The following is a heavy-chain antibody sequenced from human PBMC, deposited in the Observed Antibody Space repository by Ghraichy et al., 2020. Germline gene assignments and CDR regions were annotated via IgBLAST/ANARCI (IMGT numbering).Heavy chain of an antibody. V-gene: IGHV3-30*04. CDR3: ARQKMTTVTTWIHPFDY. D-gene: IGHD4-17*01. J-gene: IGHJ4*02. Sequence: GGSLRLSCAASGFTFSSYAMHWVRQAPGKGLEWVAVISYDGSNKYYADSVKGRFTISRDNSKNTLYLQMNSLRAEDTAVYYCARQKMTTVTTWIHPFDYWGQGTLVTVSS. CDR1: GFTFSSYA. CDR2: ISYDGSNK.